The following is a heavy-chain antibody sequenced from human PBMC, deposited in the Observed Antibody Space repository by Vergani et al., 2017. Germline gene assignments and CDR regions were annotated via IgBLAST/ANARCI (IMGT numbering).Heavy chain of an antibody. CDR1: GFTFRRYW. J-gene: IGHJ6*02. CDR2: IKQDGSEK. V-gene: IGHV3-7*03. D-gene: IGHD4-17*01. CDR3: CGDYGMDV. Sequence: EVQLVESGGGLVQPGGSLRLSCAASGFTFRRYWMSWVRQAPGKGLEWVANIKQDGSEKYYVDSVKGRFTISRDNAKNSLHQQMNSLRAEDTAVYYCCGDYGMDVWGQGTTVTVSS.